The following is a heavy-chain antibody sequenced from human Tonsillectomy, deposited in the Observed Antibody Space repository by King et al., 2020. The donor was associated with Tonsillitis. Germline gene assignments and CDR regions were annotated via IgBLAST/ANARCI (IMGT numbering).Heavy chain of an antibody. CDR1: GGSISSYY. CDR3: ATDVRYYDFWRGYRSDAFDN. J-gene: IGHJ3*02. D-gene: IGHD3-3*01. V-gene: IGHV4-59*01. Sequence: VQLQESGQGLVKPSETLSLTCTVSGGSISSYYWSWIRQPPGKGLEWIGYIYYSGSTNYNPSLKSRVTISVDTSKNQFSLKLSSVTAADTAVYYCATDVRYYDFWRGYRSDAFDNW. CDR2: IYYSGST.